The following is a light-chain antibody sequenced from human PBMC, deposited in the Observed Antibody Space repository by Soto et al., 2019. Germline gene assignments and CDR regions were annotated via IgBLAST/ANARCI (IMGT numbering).Light chain of an antibody. CDR1: SSDVGGYNY. CDR2: DVS. Sequence: QSALTQPASVSGSPGQSITISCTGTSSDVGGYNYVSWYQQDPGKAPKLMIYDVSNRPSGVSNRFSGSKSGKTASLTISGLQAEDEADYYCSSYTSSSTLLYVFGTGTKLTVL. CDR3: SSYTSSSTLLYV. V-gene: IGLV2-14*01. J-gene: IGLJ1*01.